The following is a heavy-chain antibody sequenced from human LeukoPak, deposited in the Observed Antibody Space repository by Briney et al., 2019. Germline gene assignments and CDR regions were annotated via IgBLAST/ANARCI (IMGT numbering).Heavy chain of an antibody. CDR2: IRYDGSNK. D-gene: IGHD6-13*01. J-gene: IGHJ4*02. V-gene: IGHV3-30*02. CDR1: GFTFSSYG. Sequence: GGSLRLSCAASGFTFSSYGMHWVRQAPGKGLEWVAFIRYDGSNKYYADSVKGRFTISRDNSKNTLYLQMNSLRAEDTAVYYCAKDLSSSWQIDYWGQGTLVTVSS. CDR3: AKDLSSSWQIDY.